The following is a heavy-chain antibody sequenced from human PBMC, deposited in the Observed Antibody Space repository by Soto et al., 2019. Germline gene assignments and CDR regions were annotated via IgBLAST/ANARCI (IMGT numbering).Heavy chain of an antibody. D-gene: IGHD3-9*01. Sequence: QVQLVQSGAEVKKPGSSVKVSCKASGGTFSSYTISWVRQAPGQGLEWMGRIIPSLGIANYAQKFQGRVTITAEKSTSTAYMELSSLRSEDTTVYYCAREWAHDGILTGSWVETDYWGQGTLVTVSS. CDR3: AREWAHDGILTGSWVETDY. CDR1: GGTFSSYT. CDR2: IIPSLGIA. V-gene: IGHV1-69*08. J-gene: IGHJ4*02.